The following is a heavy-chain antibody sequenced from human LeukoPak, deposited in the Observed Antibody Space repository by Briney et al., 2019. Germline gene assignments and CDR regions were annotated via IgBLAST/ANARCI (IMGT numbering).Heavy chain of an antibody. CDR2: ISSSSSYI. D-gene: IGHD2-15*01. CDR1: GFTFSSYS. Sequence: GGSLRLSCAASGFTFSSYSMNWVRQAPGKGLEWVSSISSSSSYIYYADSVKGRFTISRDNAKNSLYLQMNSLRAEDTAVYYCARVAVVESPYGMDVWGQGTTVTVSS. CDR3: ARVAVVESPYGMDV. V-gene: IGHV3-21*01. J-gene: IGHJ6*02.